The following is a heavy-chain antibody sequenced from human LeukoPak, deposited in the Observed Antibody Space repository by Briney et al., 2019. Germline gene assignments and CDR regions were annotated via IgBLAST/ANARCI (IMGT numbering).Heavy chain of an antibody. CDR1: GYTFTSYY. V-gene: IGHV1-46*01. CDR3: ARVLSYSSSWYVGYYYYGMDV. CDR2: INPSGGST. D-gene: IGHD6-13*01. Sequence: ASVKVSCKASGYTFTSYYMHWVRQAPGQGLEWMGIINPSGGSTSYAQKFQGRVTMTRDTSTSTVYMELSSLRSEDTAVYYCARVLSYSSSWYVGYYYYGMDVWGQGTTVTVSS. J-gene: IGHJ6*02.